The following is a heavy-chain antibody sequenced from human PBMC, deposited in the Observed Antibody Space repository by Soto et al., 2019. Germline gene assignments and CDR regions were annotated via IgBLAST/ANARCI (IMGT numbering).Heavy chain of an antibody. J-gene: IGHJ6*02. CDR1: GGSISSSSYY. Sequence: SETLSLTCTVSGGSISSSSYYWGWIRQPPGKGLEWIGSIYYSGSTYYNPSLKSRVTISVDTSKNQFSLKLSSVTAADTAVYYCARELTDSSGWYGYYYGMDVWGQGTTVTSP. CDR3: ARELTDSSGWYGYYYGMDV. V-gene: IGHV4-39*02. D-gene: IGHD6-19*01. CDR2: IYYSGST.